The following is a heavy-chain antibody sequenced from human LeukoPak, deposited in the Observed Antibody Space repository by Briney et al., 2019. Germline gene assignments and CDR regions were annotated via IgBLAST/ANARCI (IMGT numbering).Heavy chain of an antibody. J-gene: IGHJ3*02. V-gene: IGHV5-51*01. D-gene: IGHD6-13*01. CDR2: IYPGDSDT. Sequence: PGESLKISCKGSGYSFTSYWIGWVRRMPGKGLGWMGIIYPGDSDTRYSPSFQGQVTISADKSISTAYLQWSSLKASDTAMYYCARRPAGVSSWIQGQAFDIWGQGTMVTVSS. CDR3: ARRPAGVSSWIQGQAFDI. CDR1: GYSFTSYW.